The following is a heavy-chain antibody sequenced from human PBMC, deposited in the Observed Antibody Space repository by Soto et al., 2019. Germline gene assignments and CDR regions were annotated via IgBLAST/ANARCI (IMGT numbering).Heavy chain of an antibody. D-gene: IGHD3-3*01. CDR3: ARVPIDFWSGYWAFDI. Sequence: SETLSLTCAVYGGSFSGYYWSWIRQPPGKGLEWIGEINHSGSTNYNPSLKSRVTISVDTSKNQFSLKLSSVTAADTAVYYCARVPIDFWSGYWAFDIWGQGTMVTVSS. J-gene: IGHJ3*02. CDR1: GGSFSGYY. CDR2: INHSGST. V-gene: IGHV4-34*01.